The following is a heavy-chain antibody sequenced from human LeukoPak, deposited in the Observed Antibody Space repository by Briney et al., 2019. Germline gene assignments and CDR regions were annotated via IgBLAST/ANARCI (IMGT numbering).Heavy chain of an antibody. CDR1: GGSFSGYY. D-gene: IGHD4-17*01. CDR3: ARVPTVTFFDY. J-gene: IGHJ4*02. V-gene: IGHV4-34*01. CDR2: INHSGGT. Sequence: LETLSLTCAVYGGSFSGYYWSWIRQPPGKGLEWIGEINHSGGTYYNPSLKSRVTISVDTSKNQFSLKLSSVTAADTAVYYCARVPTVTFFDYWGQGTLVTVSS.